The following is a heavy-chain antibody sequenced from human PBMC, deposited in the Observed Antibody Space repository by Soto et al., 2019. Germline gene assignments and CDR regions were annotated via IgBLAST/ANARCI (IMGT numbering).Heavy chain of an antibody. CDR2: MNAKSGDT. V-gene: IGHV1-8*01. CDR1: GYTFSDFD. J-gene: IGHJ6*02. D-gene: IGHD3-16*01. CDR3: ARGNPFNYAGFDV. Sequence: QAHLEQSGAELKRPGASVKVSCKASGYTFSDFDINWLRQASGQGPEWKGWMNAKSGDTFFPQRVQGKFNMTWDTSLSTAYMEVGSLTSDDTAIYYCARGNPFNYAGFDVWGQGTTVAVSS.